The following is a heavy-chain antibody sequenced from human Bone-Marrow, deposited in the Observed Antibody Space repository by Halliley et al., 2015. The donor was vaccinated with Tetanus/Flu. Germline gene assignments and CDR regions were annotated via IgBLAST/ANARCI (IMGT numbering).Heavy chain of an antibody. Sequence: QLVQSGAEVKKPGESLKISCQASGYSFTTHWIGWVRQRPGKGLEWMAIIYPDDSDARYSPPFQGHVTISADKSTSTAYLQWSGLKASDTAIYYCASPPYYDLDVWGQGTTVTVSS. CDR1: GYSFTTHW. CDR3: ASPPYYDLDV. J-gene: IGHJ6*02. V-gene: IGHV5-51*01. CDR2: IYPDDSDA.